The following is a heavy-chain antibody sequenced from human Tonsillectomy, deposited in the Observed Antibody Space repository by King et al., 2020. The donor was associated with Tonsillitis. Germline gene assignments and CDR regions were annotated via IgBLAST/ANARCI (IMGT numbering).Heavy chain of an antibody. CDR1: GGTFSSYA. V-gene: IGHV1-69*01. Sequence: QLVQSGAEVKKPGSSVKVSCKASGGTFSSYAISWVRQAPGQGLEWMGGIIPIFGTANYAQKFQGRVTITADESTSTAYMELSSLRSEDTAVYYCAVRFCSSTSCYTSMGRGGGFDYWGQGTLVTVSS. J-gene: IGHJ4*02. D-gene: IGHD2-2*02. CDR3: AVRFCSSTSCYTSMGRGGGFDY. CDR2: IIPIFGTA.